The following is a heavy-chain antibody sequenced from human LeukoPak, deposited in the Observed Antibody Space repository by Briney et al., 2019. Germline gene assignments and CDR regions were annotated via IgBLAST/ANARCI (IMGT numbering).Heavy chain of an antibody. D-gene: IGHD3-10*01. Sequence: SETLSLTCTVSGGSVSSGSYYWSWIRQPPGKGLEWIGYIYYSGSTNYNPSLKSRVTISVDTSKNQFSLKLSSVTAADTAVYYCARPLRGYYFDYWGQGTLVTVSS. CDR2: IYYSGST. CDR1: GGSVSSGSYY. V-gene: IGHV4-61*01. J-gene: IGHJ4*02. CDR3: ARPLRGYYFDY.